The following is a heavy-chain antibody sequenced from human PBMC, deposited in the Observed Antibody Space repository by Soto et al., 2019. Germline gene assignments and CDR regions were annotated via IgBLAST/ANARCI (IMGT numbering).Heavy chain of an antibody. CDR1: GFTFSSYG. CDR2: ISYDGNVA. CDR3: AKEGPITNWYFDY. D-gene: IGHD1-1*01. Sequence: QVQLVESGGGVVQPGRSLRLSCAASGFTFSSYGMHWVRQAPGKGMEWVTVISYDGNVAYYADSVKGRFTISRDNSKNTLYLQMKSLRTEDTAMYYCAKEGPITNWYFDYWGQRTLVTVSS. V-gene: IGHV3-30*18. J-gene: IGHJ4*02.